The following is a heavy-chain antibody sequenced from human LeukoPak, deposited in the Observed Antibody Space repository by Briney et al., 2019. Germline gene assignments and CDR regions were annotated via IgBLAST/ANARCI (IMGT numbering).Heavy chain of an antibody. D-gene: IGHD4-17*01. V-gene: IGHV3-33*01. CDR2: IWFDGTND. Sequence: GTSLRLSCAASGFTFSYYGMSWVRQAPGQGLEWVAVIWFDGTNDDYADSVKGRFTISRDNSRNTLVLQMNSLRAEDTAVYYCATSSVTTGIDFDCWGQGTLVTVSS. CDR1: GFTFSYYG. CDR3: ATSSVTTGIDFDC. J-gene: IGHJ4*02.